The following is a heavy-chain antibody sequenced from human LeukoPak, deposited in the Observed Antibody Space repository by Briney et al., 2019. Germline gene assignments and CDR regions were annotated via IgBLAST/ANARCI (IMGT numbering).Heavy chain of an antibody. Sequence: GGSLPHSCAASGFTISSYGMNWVRQAPGKGLEWVAVISYDGSNKYYADSVRGRFTISRDNSKNTLYLQMNSLRAEDTAVYYCAKISSFRTGASGSYHYWGQGTLVTVSS. CDR2: ISYDGSNK. CDR1: GFTISSYG. J-gene: IGHJ4*02. D-gene: IGHD1-26*01. CDR3: AKISSFRTGASGSYHY. V-gene: IGHV3-30*18.